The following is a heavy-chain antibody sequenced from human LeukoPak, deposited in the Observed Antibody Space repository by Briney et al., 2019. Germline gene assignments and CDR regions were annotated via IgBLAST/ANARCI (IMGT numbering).Heavy chain of an antibody. CDR3: ARGKTSDDIIEDAFDI. J-gene: IGHJ3*02. Sequence: HPGGSLRLSCAASGFSVNTNYMTWVRQAPGKGLGWVSVLYSGGGAYYADSVKDRFTISRDYSQNTLLLQMNSLRAEDTALYYCARGKTSDDIIEDAFDIWGQGTMVAVSS. CDR1: GFSVNTNY. V-gene: IGHV3-66*01. D-gene: IGHD3-9*01. CDR2: LYSGGGA.